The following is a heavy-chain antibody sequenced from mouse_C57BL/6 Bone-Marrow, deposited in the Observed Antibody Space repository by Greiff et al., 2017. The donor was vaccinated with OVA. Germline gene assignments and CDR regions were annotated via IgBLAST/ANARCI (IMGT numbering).Heavy chain of an antibody. CDR3: AREGDGYYGGFAY. D-gene: IGHD2-3*01. V-gene: IGHV5-4*01. Sequence: EVKLVESGGGLVKPGGSLTLSCAASGFTFSSYAMSWVRPTPEKRLEWVATISDGGSYTYYPDTVKGRFTISRDNAKNNLYLQMSHLKSEDTAMYYCAREGDGYYGGFAYWGQGTLVTVSA. CDR1: GFTFSSYA. J-gene: IGHJ3*01. CDR2: ISDGGSYT.